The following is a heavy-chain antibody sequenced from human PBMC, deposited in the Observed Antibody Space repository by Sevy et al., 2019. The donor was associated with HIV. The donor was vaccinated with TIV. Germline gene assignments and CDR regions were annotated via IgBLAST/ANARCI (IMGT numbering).Heavy chain of an antibody. V-gene: IGHV4-39*01. CDR2: IYYSGST. D-gene: IGHD3-22*01. CDR3: AGYGGDYYDSSGYYH. Sequence: SETLSLTCTVSGGSISSSSYYWGWIRQPPGKGLEWIGRIYYSGSTYYNPSLKSRVTISVDTSKNQFSLKLSFVTAADTAVYYCAGYGGDYYDSSGYYHWGQGTLVTVSS. J-gene: IGHJ4*02. CDR1: GGSISSSSYY.